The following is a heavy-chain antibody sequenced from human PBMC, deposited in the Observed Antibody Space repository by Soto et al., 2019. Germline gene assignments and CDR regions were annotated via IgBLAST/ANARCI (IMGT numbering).Heavy chain of an antibody. CDR1: GFTFSNYG. CDR2: ISYDGSNK. D-gene: IGHD1-26*01. J-gene: IGHJ3*02. CDR3: AKDLGSGSYLFDAFDI. V-gene: IGHV3-30*18. Sequence: QGQLVESGGGVVQPGRSLRLSCAASGFTFSNYGMHWVRQAPGKGLEWAAVISYDGSNKYYADSVKGRFTISRDNSKNTLYLQMNRLRAEDTAVYYCAKDLGSGSYLFDAFDIWGQGTMVTVSS.